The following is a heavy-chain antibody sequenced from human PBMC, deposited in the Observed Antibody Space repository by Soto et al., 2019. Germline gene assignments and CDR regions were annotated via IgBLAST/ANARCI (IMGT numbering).Heavy chain of an antibody. CDR3: VRTARQGAVAPHWFDR. V-gene: IGHV4-30-4*01. Sequence: SETLSLTCNVFPGSIYDYYWSWIRQTPGMRLEWIGYVYYTGSTYYNPSLMSRLTISVDTSKNQFSLKLTSVTAAETAVYYCVRTARQGAVAPHWFDRWGQGTQVTVSS. CDR2: VYYTGST. CDR1: PGSIYDYY. D-gene: IGHD2-21*02. J-gene: IGHJ5*02.